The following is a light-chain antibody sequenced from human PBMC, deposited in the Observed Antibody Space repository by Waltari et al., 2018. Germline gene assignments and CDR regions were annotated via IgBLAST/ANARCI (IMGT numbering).Light chain of an antibody. Sequence: SYELTQPPSVSVSPGETASITCSGDKLGDKYASWYQQRPGQSPVLVIYQDDKRPSGLPERFSGSNSGNTATLTISGTQAMDEADFYCQAWDSGTVVSGGGTKLTVL. J-gene: IGLJ2*01. CDR1: KLGDKY. CDR3: QAWDSGTVV. V-gene: IGLV3-1*01. CDR2: QDD.